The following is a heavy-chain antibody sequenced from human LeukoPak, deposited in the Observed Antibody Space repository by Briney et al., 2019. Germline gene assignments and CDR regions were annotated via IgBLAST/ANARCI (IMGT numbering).Heavy chain of an antibody. CDR2: INPNSGGT. D-gene: IGHD4-17*01. CDR1: GYTFTGYY. J-gene: IGHJ5*02. V-gene: IGHV1-2*02. CDR3: ARRYGDYDDWFDP. Sequence: GASVKVSCKASGYTFTGYYMHWVRQAPGQGLEWMGWINPNSGGTNYAQKFQGRVTMTRDTSISTAYMELSRLRSDDTAVYYCARRYGDYDDWFDPWGQGTLVTVSS.